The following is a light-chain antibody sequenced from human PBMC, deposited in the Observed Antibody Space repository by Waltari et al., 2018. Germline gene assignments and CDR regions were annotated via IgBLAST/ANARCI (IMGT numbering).Light chain of an antibody. V-gene: IGKV3-11*01. CDR1: RKIQPF. CDR2: EAF. CDR3: QQRSDWPPFT. Sequence: CRASRKIQPFLAGYQHRPGQPPRLLIYEAFYRATGIPARFSGSGSGTDFTLSISSLEPEDFAVYFCQQRSDWPPFTFGPGTRVDI. J-gene: IGKJ3*01.